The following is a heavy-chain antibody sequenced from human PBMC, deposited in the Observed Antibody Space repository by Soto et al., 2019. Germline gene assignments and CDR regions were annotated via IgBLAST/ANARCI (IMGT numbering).Heavy chain of an antibody. CDR2: ISYDGNVA. V-gene: IGHV3-30*18. J-gene: IGHJ4*02. Sequence: QVQLVESEVVVVQPGRSLRLSCTASGFTFSNYGMHWVRQAPGKGLEWVTVISYDGNVAYYADSVKGRFTSSRDNSKNTLYLQMNSLRTEDTAVSYWAKEGPITNWYFDYWGQGTLVTVSS. CDR3: AKEGPITNWYFDY. D-gene: IGHD1-1*01. CDR1: GFTFSNYG.